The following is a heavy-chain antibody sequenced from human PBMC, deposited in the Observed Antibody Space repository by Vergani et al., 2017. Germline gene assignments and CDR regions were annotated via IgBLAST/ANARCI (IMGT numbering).Heavy chain of an antibody. D-gene: IGHD5-18*01. CDR3: ARAKDTAMVLGG. Sequence: QVQLVQSGAEVKKPGASVKVSCKASGYTFTSYGISWVRQAPGQGLEWMGWIIPIFGTANYAQKFQGRVTITADESTSTAYMELSSLRSEDTAVYYCARAKDTAMVLGGWGQGTLVTVSS. J-gene: IGHJ4*02. CDR1: GYTFTSYG. CDR2: IIPIFGTA. V-gene: IGHV1-69*13.